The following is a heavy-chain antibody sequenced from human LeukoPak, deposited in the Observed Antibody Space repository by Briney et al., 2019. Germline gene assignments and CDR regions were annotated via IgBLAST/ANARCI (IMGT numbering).Heavy chain of an antibody. Sequence: ASVKVSCKASGYTFTGYYMHWVRQAPGQGLEWMGWINPNSGGTNYAQKFQGRVTMTRDTSISTAYRELSRLRSDDTAVYYCARGLSSSWSDWFDPWGQGTLVTVSS. CDR2: INPNSGGT. D-gene: IGHD6-13*01. CDR3: ARGLSSSWSDWFDP. J-gene: IGHJ5*02. V-gene: IGHV1-2*02. CDR1: GYTFTGYY.